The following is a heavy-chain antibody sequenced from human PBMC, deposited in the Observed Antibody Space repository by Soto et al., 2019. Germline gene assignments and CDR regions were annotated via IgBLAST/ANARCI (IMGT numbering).Heavy chain of an antibody. CDR1: GFTFSSYA. CDR2: ISYDGSNK. CDR3: ARDQCVVVVAATGWFDP. J-gene: IGHJ5*02. V-gene: IGHV3-30-3*01. Sequence: QVQLVESGGGVVQPGRSLRLSCAASGFTFSSYAMHWVRQAPGKGLEWVAVISYDGSNKYYADSVKGRFTISRDNSKNTLYLQMNSLRAEDTAVYYCARDQCVVVVAATGWFDPWGQGTLVTVSS. D-gene: IGHD2-15*01.